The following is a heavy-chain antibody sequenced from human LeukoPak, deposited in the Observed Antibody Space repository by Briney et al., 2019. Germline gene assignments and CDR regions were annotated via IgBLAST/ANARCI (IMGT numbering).Heavy chain of an antibody. CDR1: GFTFSSYG. V-gene: IGHV3-30*18. CDR3: AKDTGIAVAGTDYFDY. D-gene: IGHD6-19*01. Sequence: GGSLRLSCAASGFTFSSYGMHWVRQAPGKGLEWVAVISYDGSNKYYADSVKGRFTISRDNSKNTLYLQMNSLRAEDTAVYYCAKDTGIAVAGTDYFDYWGQGTLVTVSS. J-gene: IGHJ4*02. CDR2: ISYDGSNK.